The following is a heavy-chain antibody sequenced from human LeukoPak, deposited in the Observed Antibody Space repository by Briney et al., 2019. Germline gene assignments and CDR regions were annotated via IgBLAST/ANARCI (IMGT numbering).Heavy chain of an antibody. V-gene: IGHV3-11*01. D-gene: IGHD3-22*01. J-gene: IGHJ5*02. CDR3: ARAGPSGYYYDSSGYYRWFDP. Sequence: GGSLRLSCAASGFTFSDYYMSWIRQAPGKGLEWVSYISSSGSTIYYADSVKGRFTISRDNAKNSLYLQMNSLRAEDMAVYYCARAGPSGYYYDSSGYYRWFDPWGQGTLVTVSS. CDR2: ISSSGSTI. CDR1: GFTFSDYY.